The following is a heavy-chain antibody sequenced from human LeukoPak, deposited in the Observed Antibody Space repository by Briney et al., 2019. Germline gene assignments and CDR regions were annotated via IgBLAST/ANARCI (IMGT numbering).Heavy chain of an antibody. V-gene: IGHV4-59*08. CDR2: IYYSGST. CDR1: GGSISSYY. J-gene: IGHJ4*02. D-gene: IGHD1-26*01. CDR3: ARIEWELPGGFDY. Sequence: SETLSLTCTVSGGSISSYYWSWIRQPPGKGLEWIGYIYYSGSTNYNPSLKSRVTISVDTSKNQFSLKLSSVTAADTAVYYCARIEWELPGGFDYWGQGTLVTVSS.